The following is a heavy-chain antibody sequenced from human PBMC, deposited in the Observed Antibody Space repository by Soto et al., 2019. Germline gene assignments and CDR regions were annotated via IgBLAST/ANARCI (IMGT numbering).Heavy chain of an antibody. V-gene: IGHV4-59*08. CDR1: GHSISSYY. CDR2: IYYSGST. J-gene: IGHJ4*03. Sequence: PSETLSLTCTVSGHSISSYYWSWIRQPPGKGLEWIGYIYYSGSTNYNPSLKSRVTISVDTSKNQFSLKLSSVTAADTAVYYCASERTYYDILTSYSTTADIDTWGQGTIVTVSA. D-gene: IGHD3-9*01. CDR3: ASERTYYDILTSYSTTADIDT.